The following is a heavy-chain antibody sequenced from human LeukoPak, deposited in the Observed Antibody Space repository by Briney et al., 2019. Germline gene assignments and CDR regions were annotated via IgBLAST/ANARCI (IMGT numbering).Heavy chain of an antibody. CDR2: SNPNSGGT. CDR3: ARDKAILTGYYSEFDY. D-gene: IGHD3-9*01. J-gene: IGHJ4*02. CDR1: GYTFTGYC. Sequence: ASVKVSCKASGYTFTGYCMHWVRQAPGQGLEWMGSSNPNSGGTNYAQKFQGRVTMTRDTSISTAYMELSRLRSDDTAVYYCARDKAILTGYYSEFDYWGQGTLVTVSS. V-gene: IGHV1-2*02.